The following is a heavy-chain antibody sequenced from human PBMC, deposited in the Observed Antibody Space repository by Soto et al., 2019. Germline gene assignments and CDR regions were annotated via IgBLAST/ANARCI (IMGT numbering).Heavy chain of an antibody. Sequence: QVQLVQSGAEVKKPGSSVKVSCKASGGTFSSYTISWVRQAPGQGLEWMGRIIPILGIANYAQKFQGRVTIPADKSTSTAYTELSSLGSEDTAVYYCAGEGDDYNGYWGQGTLVTVSS. J-gene: IGHJ4*02. CDR3: AGEGDDYNGY. CDR2: IIPILGIA. D-gene: IGHD4-4*01. V-gene: IGHV1-69*02. CDR1: GGTFSSYT.